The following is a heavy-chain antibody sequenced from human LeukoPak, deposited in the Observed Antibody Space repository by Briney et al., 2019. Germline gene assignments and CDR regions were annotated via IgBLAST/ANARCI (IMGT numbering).Heavy chain of an antibody. J-gene: IGHJ4*02. V-gene: IGHV4-34*01. CDR2: INHSGST. Sequence: SETLPLTCAVYGGSFSGYYWSWIRQPPGKGLEWIGEINHSGSTNYNPSLKSRVTISVDTSKNQFSLKLSSVTAADTAVYYCARRRIVATISGYFDYWGQGTLVTVSS. CDR1: GGSFSGYY. CDR3: ARRRIVATISGYFDY. D-gene: IGHD5-12*01.